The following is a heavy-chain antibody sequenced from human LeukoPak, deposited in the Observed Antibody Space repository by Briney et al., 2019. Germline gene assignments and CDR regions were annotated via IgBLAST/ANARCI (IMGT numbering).Heavy chain of an antibody. CDR2: IYYSGST. V-gene: IGHV4-59*08. D-gene: IGHD2-2*01. Sequence: SETLSLTCTVSGGSISSYYWSWIRQPPGKGLEWIGYIYYSGSTNYNPSLKSRVTISVDTSKDQFSLKLSSVTAADTAVYYCERHISAPTVVVPAAYWFDPWGQGTLVTVSS. CDR1: GGSISSYY. CDR3: ERHISAPTVVVPAAYWFDP. J-gene: IGHJ5*02.